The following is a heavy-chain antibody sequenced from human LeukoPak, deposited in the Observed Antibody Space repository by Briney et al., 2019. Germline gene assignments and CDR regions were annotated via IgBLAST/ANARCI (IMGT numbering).Heavy chain of an antibody. D-gene: IGHD5-24*01. CDR2: INQDGSSI. J-gene: IGHJ4*02. Sequence: GGSLRVSCAASGFTFTAYWMGWVRQAPGKGPEWVANINQDGSSIVDSVKGRFTISRDKAKNSLYLQMNSLRDEDTAVYYCANLGPPGRDHYLESWGQGTLVTVSS. CDR1: GFTFTAYW. CDR3: ANLGPPGRDHYLES. V-gene: IGHV3-7*01.